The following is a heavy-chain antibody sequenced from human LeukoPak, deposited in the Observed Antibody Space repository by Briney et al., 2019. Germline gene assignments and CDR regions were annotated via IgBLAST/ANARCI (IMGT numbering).Heavy chain of an antibody. CDR1: GFTFSSYA. V-gene: IGHV3-23*01. CDR2: ISGSGGST. CDR3: ARGDGSFDY. J-gene: IGHJ4*02. Sequence: GGSLRLSCAASGFTFSSYAMSWVRQAPGKGLEWVSAISGSGGSTYYADSVKGRFTISRDNAKNLLYLQMNSLRAEDTAVYYCARGDGSFDYWGQGTLVTVSS. D-gene: IGHD3-16*01.